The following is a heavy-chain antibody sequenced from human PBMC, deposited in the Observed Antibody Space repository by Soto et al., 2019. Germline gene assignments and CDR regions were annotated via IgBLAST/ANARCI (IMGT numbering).Heavy chain of an antibody. CDR2: ISGSGGST. D-gene: IGHD5-12*01. CDR1: GFTFSSYA. J-gene: IGHJ4*02. CDR3: AKGFRPDIVATIFGY. Sequence: EVQLLESGGGLVQPGGSLRLSCAASGFTFSSYAMSWVRQAPGKGLEWVSAISGSGGSTYYADSVKGRFTISRDNSKNPLYLQMNSLRAEDTAVYYCAKGFRPDIVATIFGYWGQGTLVTVSS. V-gene: IGHV3-23*01.